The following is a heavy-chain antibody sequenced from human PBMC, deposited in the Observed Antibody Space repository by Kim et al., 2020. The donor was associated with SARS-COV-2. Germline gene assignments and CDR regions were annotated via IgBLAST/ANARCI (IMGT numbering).Heavy chain of an antibody. CDR2: ISSNGGST. CDR3: VSGYSGYEQPRLDY. D-gene: IGHD5-12*01. J-gene: IGHJ4*02. Sequence: GGSLRLSCSASGFTFSSYAMHWVRQAPGKGLEYVSAISSNGGSTYYADSVKGRFTISRDNSKNTLYLQMSSLRAEDTAVYYCVSGYSGYEQPRLDYWGQGTLVTVSS. V-gene: IGHV3-64D*09. CDR1: GFTFSSYA.